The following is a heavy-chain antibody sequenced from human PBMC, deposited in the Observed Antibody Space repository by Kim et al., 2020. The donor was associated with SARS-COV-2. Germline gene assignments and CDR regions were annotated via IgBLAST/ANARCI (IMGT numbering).Heavy chain of an antibody. Sequence: GGSLRLSCVASGFTFNIFAMGWVRQAPGKGLEWVSAMSGVANNTYYADSAKGQFTISRDNSKNTLYLQMNDLRAEDTAIYFCAKVWLRYFDWLLYFDHWGQGARVTVSS. V-gene: IGHV3-23*01. CDR1: GFTFNIFA. D-gene: IGHD3-9*01. J-gene: IGHJ4*02. CDR2: MSGVANNT. CDR3: AKVWLRYFDWLLYFDH.